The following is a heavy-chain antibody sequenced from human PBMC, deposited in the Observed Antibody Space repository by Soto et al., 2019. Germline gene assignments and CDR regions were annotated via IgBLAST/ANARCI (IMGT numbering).Heavy chain of an antibody. CDR3: AGDFFLVAGPPDYYGMDV. V-gene: IGHV4-4*02. CDR1: GGSISSSNW. D-gene: IGHD6-19*01. J-gene: IGHJ6*02. Sequence: SETLSLTCAVSGGSISSSNWWSWVRQPPGKGLEWIGEIYHSGSTNYNPSLKSRVTISVDKSKNQFSLKLSSVTAADTAVYYCAGDFFLVAGPPDYYGMDVWGQGTTVTVSS. CDR2: IYHSGST.